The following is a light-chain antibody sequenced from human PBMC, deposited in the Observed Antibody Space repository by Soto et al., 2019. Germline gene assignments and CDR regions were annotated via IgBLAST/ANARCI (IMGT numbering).Light chain of an antibody. CDR1: QSVSSN. CDR2: GAS. Sequence: EIVMTQSPATLSVSPGERVTLSCRASQSVSSNLAWYQQKPDQAPRLLIYGASTRATGIPARFSGSGSGSEFTLTISSLQSEDFAVYYCQQYNNWPPGTFGPGTKVDIK. J-gene: IGKJ3*01. CDR3: QQYNNWPPGT. V-gene: IGKV3-15*01.